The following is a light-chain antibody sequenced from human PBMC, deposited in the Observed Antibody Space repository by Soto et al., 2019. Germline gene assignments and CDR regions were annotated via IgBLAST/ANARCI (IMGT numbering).Light chain of an antibody. CDR1: SSDVGGYNY. CDR3: SSYTSSSTLV. J-gene: IGLJ2*01. V-gene: IGLV2-14*01. CDR2: GVG. Sequence: QSALTQPASVSGSPGQSITISCTGTSSDVGGYNYVSWYQRHPGKAPKLMIYGVGNRPSGVSNRFSVSKSGNTASLIISGLQAEDEADYYCSSYTSSSTLVFGGGTKLTVL.